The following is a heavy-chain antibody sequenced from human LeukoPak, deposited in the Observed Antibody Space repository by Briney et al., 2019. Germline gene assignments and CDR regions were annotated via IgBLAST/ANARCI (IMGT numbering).Heavy chain of an antibody. CDR2: IYYSGST. CDR1: GGSISSSSYY. CDR3: ARESRASTAAAPLDGIFDY. D-gene: IGHD6-13*01. V-gene: IGHV4-39*02. J-gene: IGHJ4*02. Sequence: PSETLSLTCTVSGGSISSSSYYWGWIRQPPGKGLEWIGSIYYSGSTYYNPSLKSRVTISVDTSKNQFSLKLSSVTAADTAVYYCARESRASTAAAPLDGIFDYWGQGTLVTVSS.